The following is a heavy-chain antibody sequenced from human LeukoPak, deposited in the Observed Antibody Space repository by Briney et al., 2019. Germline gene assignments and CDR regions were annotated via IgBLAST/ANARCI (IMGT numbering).Heavy chain of an antibody. CDR2: IKQDGSEK. CDR3: ASTPGYQINYYYYYMDV. V-gene: IGHV3-7*01. D-gene: IGHD2-2*01. J-gene: IGHJ6*03. CDR1: GFTFSSYW. Sequence: GGSLRLSCAASGFTFSSYWMSWVRQAPGKGLECVANIKQDGSEKYYVDSVKGRFTISRDNAKNSLYLQMNSLRAEDTAVYYCASTPGYQINYYYYYMDVWGKGTTVTVSS.